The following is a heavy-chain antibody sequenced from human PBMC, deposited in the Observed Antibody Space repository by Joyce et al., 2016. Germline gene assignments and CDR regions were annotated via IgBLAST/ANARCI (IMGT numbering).Heavy chain of an antibody. J-gene: IGHJ6*02. CDR2: ISGDRRFI. D-gene: IGHD2-21*01. CDR1: GFMFSTSS. CDR3: ARGGLVYDYSMDV. V-gene: IGHV3-21*02. Sequence: EVQLVESGGGLVKPGGSLKISCAASGFMFSTSSMSWFRQAPRKGLEWVSAISGDRRFIFHADSVRGRFTVSRDNAENSLYLQMKSLRVEDTAVYFCARGGLVYDYSMDVWGQGTTVIVSS.